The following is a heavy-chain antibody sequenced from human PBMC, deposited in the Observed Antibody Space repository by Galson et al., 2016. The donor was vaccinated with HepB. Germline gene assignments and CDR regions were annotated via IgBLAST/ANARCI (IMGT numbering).Heavy chain of an antibody. V-gene: IGHV1-18*01. CDR3: ASDGSFNGTYFFDH. D-gene: IGHD2-8*01. CDR2: ISTSTGKT. CDR1: GYSFSNSG. J-gene: IGHJ4*02. Sequence: SVKVSCKASGYSFSNSGISWVRQAPGQGLEWTGWISTSTGKTNYAQKFQGRVTMITDTSTSTAYMDLRSLRSDDTAVYYCASDGSFNGTYFFDHWGQGTLVTVSS.